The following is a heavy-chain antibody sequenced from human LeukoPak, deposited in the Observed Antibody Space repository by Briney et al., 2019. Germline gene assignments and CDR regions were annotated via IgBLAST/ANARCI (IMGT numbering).Heavy chain of an antibody. CDR3: ARFGYGGKVDY. Sequence: PGGSLRLSCAASGFTFRSYEMNWVRQVPGKGLEWVSYISSSGSTIYYADSVKGRFTISRDNAKDSLFLLMNSLRAEDTALYYCARFGYGGKVDYWGQGTLVTVSS. CDR2: ISSSGSTI. CDR1: GFTFRSYE. J-gene: IGHJ4*02. D-gene: IGHD4-23*01. V-gene: IGHV3-48*03.